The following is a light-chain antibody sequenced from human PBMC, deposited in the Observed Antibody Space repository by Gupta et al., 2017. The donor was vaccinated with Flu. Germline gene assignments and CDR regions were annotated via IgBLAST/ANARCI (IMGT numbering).Light chain of an antibody. Sequence: DIVMTQSPDSLAVSLGERATINCKSSQSLLYSSNNKNYLAWYQQKPGQPPKLVFYWASSRESGVPDRFSGSGSGTDFTLTISRLQAEDVAVYFCQQYYDIPWTFGQGTKVEIK. CDR1: QSLLYSSNNKNY. V-gene: IGKV4-1*01. CDR3: QQYYDIPWT. CDR2: WAS. J-gene: IGKJ1*01.